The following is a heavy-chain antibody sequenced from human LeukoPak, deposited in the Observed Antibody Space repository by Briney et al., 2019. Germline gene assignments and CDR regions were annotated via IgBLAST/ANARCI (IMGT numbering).Heavy chain of an antibody. Sequence: SETLSLTCTVSGGSISSYNWSWIRQPPGKGLEWIGYIYYSGSTNYNPSLKSRVTISVDTSKNQFSLKLSSVTAADTAVYYCARDNIDCSGGSCHNWFDPGGQGTLVTVSS. CDR1: GGSISSYN. V-gene: IGHV4-59*01. CDR2: IYYSGST. CDR3: ARDNIDCSGGSCHNWFDP. J-gene: IGHJ5*02. D-gene: IGHD2-15*01.